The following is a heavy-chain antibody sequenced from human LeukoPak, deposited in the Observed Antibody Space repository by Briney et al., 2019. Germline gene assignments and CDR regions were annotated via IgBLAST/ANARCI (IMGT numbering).Heavy chain of an antibody. V-gene: IGHV3-23*01. Sequence: GGSLRLSCAASGFTFNNHATNWVRQAPGKGLEWVSSISGGGGSTNYADSVKGRFTISRDNSKNTLSLEMNSLRADDTAVYFCAKGRVVTTSPLNYWGQGTLVTVSS. D-gene: IGHD2-21*02. CDR2: ISGGGGST. CDR1: GFTFNNHA. CDR3: AKGRVVTTSPLNY. J-gene: IGHJ4*02.